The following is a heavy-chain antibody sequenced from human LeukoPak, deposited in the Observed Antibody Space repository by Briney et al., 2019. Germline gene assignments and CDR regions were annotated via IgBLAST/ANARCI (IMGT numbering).Heavy chain of an antibody. J-gene: IGHJ3*02. CDR1: GFTFSSYG. CDR2: ISYDGSNK. D-gene: IGHD3-3*01. Sequence: GGSLRLSCAASGFTFSSYGMLCVRQAPGKGLEWVAVISYDGSNKYYADSVKGRFTISRDNSKNTLYLQMNSLRAEDTAVYYCAKFWSGTYGRDAFDIWGQGTMVTVSS. V-gene: IGHV3-30*18. CDR3: AKFWSGTYGRDAFDI.